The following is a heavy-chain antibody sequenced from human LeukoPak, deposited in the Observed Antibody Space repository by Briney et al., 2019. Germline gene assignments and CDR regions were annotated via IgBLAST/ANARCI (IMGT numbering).Heavy chain of an antibody. D-gene: IGHD2-21*02. CDR3: ARDPSIVVLTAMPDAFDI. CDR2: IYYSGST. CDR1: GGSISSYY. Sequence: SETLSLTCTVSGGSISSYYWSWIRQPPGKGLEWIGYIYYSGSTNYNPSLKSRVTISVDTSKNQFSLKLSSVTAADTAVYYCARDPSIVVLTAMPDAFDIWGQGTMVTGSS. J-gene: IGHJ3*02. V-gene: IGHV4-59*12.